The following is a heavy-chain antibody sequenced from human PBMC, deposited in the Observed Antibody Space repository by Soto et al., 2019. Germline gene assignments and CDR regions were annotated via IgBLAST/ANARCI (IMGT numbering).Heavy chain of an antibody. CDR1: GYTFTSYD. J-gene: IGHJ4*02. D-gene: IGHD6-19*01. Sequence: QVQLVQSGAEVKKPGASVKVSCKASGYTFTSYDINWVRQATGQGLEWMGWMNPNSGDAGYARKLQGRVTMTRDTSLSTAYMELSSLRSEGTAVYYCARGRAGAGQFHFDYWGEGTRITVSS. CDR2: MNPNSGDA. CDR3: ARGRAGAGQFHFDY. V-gene: IGHV1-8*01.